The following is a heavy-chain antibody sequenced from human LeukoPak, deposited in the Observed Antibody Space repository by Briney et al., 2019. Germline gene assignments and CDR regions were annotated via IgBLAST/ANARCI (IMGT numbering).Heavy chain of an antibody. V-gene: IGHV1-69*04. CDR1: GYTFTSYG. CDR2: IIPILGIA. CDR3: ARPGGPGSSIAARPLDY. J-gene: IGHJ4*02. D-gene: IGHD6-6*01. Sequence: PGASVKVSCKASGYTFTSYGISWVRQAPGQGLEWMGRIIPILGIANYAQKFQGRVTITADKSTSTAYMELSSLRSEDTAVYYCARPGGPGSSIAARPLDYWGQGTLVTVSS.